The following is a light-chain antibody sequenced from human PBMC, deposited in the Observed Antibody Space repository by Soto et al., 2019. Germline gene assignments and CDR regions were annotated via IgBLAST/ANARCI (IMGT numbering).Light chain of an antibody. CDR1: QSVSSSY. V-gene: IGKV3-20*01. CDR3: QQYGSSPLT. CDR2: RAS. J-gene: IGKJ4*01. Sequence: EIALTQSPGTLSLSPGERATLSCSASQSVSSSYLAWYQQKPGQAPKVLIYRASSRATGIPDRFSGSGSGTDFTLTISRLEPEDFAVYYCQQYGSSPLTFGGGTKVDIK.